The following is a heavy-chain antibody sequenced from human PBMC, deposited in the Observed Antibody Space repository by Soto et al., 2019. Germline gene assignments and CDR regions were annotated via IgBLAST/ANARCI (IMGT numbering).Heavy chain of an antibody. CDR2: IYYSGST. CDR1: GGSISSSSYY. Sequence: QLQLQESGPGLVKPSETLSLTCTVSGGSISSSSYYWGWIRQPPGKGLEWIGSIYYSGSTYYNPSLKSRVTISVDTSKNQFSLKLRAVTAADTAVYYCARHAPGGGDNWFDPWGQGTLVTVSS. V-gene: IGHV4-39*01. D-gene: IGHD1-1*01. J-gene: IGHJ5*02. CDR3: ARHAPGGGDNWFDP.